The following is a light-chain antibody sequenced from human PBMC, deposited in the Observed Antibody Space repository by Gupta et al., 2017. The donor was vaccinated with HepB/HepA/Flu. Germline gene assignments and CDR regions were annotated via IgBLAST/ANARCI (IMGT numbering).Light chain of an antibody. CDR1: KLGDKY. V-gene: IGLV3-1*01. CDR2: QDT. Sequence: SYDLNPPPSVSVSPGQTASITCSGDKLGDKYACWYQQKPGQSPVLVIYQDTKRPSGIPERFSGSNSGNTATLTITGTQAMDEADYYCQAWDSSTADLVFGGGTKLTVL. J-gene: IGLJ2*01. CDR3: QAWDSSTADLV.